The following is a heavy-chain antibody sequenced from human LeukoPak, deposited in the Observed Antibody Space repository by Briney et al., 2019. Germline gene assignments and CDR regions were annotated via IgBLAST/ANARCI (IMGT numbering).Heavy chain of an antibody. J-gene: IGHJ4*02. D-gene: IGHD6-13*01. CDR1: HGSISGFH. CDR3: ARGGAFSSSWYVDY. Sequence: PSETLSLTCTVSHGSISGFHWSWIRQPPGKGLEWIGYIFYSGSTNYNPSLKSRATISVDTSRNKVSLKLSSVTAADTAVYYCARGGAFSSSWYVDYWGQGTLVTVST. V-gene: IGHV4-59*01. CDR2: IFYSGST.